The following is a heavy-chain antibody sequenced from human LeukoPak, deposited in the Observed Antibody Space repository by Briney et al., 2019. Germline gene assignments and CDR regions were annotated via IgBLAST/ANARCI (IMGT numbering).Heavy chain of an antibody. CDR2: IYYSGST. CDR3: ARVYYSNSYDYWYFDL. Sequence: PSETLSLTCTVSGGSIRSYYWSWIRQPPGKGLEWIAYIYYSGSTNYNPSLKSRVTISVDTSKNQFSLKLSSVAAADTAVYYCARVYYSNSYDYWYFDLWGRGTLVTVSS. D-gene: IGHD6-13*01. CDR1: GGSIRSYY. V-gene: IGHV4-59*01. J-gene: IGHJ2*01.